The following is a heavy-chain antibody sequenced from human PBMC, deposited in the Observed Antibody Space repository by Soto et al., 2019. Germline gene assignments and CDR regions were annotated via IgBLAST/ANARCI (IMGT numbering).Heavy chain of an antibody. CDR2: IYYSGST. V-gene: IGHV4-39*01. Sequence: SETLSLTCTVSGGSISSSSYYWGWIRQPPGKGLEWIGSIYYSGSTYYNPSLKSRVTISVDTSKNQFSLKLSSVTAADTAVYYCARHSSEDIAPNYFDYWRQGTLVTVSS. CDR1: GGSISSSSYY. J-gene: IGHJ4*02. D-gene: IGHD5-12*01. CDR3: ARHSSEDIAPNYFDY.